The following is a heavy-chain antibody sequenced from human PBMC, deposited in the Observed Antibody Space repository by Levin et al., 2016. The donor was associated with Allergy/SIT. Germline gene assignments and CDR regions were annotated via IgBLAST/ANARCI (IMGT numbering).Heavy chain of an antibody. CDR2: VYYSGST. CDR1: GGSISSSSYY. CDR3: ARTLQLWADQASWFDP. Sequence: SETLSLTCTVSGGSISSSSYYWGWIRQPPGKGLEWIGSVYYSGSTYYNPSLKSRVTISVDTSKNQFSLKLSSLTAADTAVYFCARTLQLWADQASWFDPWGQGTLVTVSS. J-gene: IGHJ5*02. V-gene: IGHV4-39*01. D-gene: IGHD1-1*01.